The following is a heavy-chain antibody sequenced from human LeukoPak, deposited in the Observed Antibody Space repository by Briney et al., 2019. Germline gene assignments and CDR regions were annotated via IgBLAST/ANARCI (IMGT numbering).Heavy chain of an antibody. CDR3: EREFVVVTACPWFDP. J-gene: IGHJ5*02. D-gene: IGHD2-21*02. V-gene: IGHV4-61*02. CDR1: GGSISSDSYY. Sequence: SETLSLTCTVSGGSISSDSYYWRWIRQPAGKGLEWIGRIYTSGSTNYNPSLKSRVTISVDTSKNQFSLKLSSVTAADTAVYYCEREFVVVTACPWFDPWGQGTLVTVSS. CDR2: IYTSGST.